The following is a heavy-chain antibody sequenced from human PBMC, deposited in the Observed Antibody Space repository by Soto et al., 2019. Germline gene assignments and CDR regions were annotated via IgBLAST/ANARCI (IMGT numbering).Heavy chain of an antibody. CDR2: IIPLFGRA. Sequence: QVQLVQSGAEVKKPGSSVKVSCKASGGTFSSYAISWVRQAPGQGLEWMGGIIPLFGRANYAQKFQGRVTITAAASTSTAYMELSSLRSEDTAVYYCAQTLGLAEAGPGRFDLWGRGTLVTVSS. V-gene: IGHV1-69*12. D-gene: IGHD6-19*01. J-gene: IGHJ2*01. CDR3: AQTLGLAEAGPGRFDL. CDR1: GGTFSSYA.